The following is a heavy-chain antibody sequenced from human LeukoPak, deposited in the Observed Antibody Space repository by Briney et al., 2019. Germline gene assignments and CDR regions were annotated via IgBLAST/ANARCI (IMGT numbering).Heavy chain of an antibody. V-gene: IGHV3-23*01. CDR3: AKAGQPRSIAVAATYFFVY. CDR1: GFTFRNYA. J-gene: IGHJ4*02. D-gene: IGHD6-19*01. Sequence: GSLRRSFSASGFTFRNYAMSWVRQAPGKGLEWVSSIGGISGSTYYADSVKGRFTISRDNSKNMLYLQMNGLRAEEPAVYYCAKAGQPRSIAVAATYFFVYSGQGTLVTVSS. CDR2: IGGISGST.